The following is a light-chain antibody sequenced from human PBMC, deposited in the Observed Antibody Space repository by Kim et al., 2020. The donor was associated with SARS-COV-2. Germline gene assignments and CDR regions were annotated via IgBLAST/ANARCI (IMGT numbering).Light chain of an antibody. CDR3: FSYADNNIVGA. Sequence: QSALTQPPSESGSPGQSVTISCTRTSSDVGGYNHVSWYQQHPGKAPKLLIYEVNKRPSGVPDRFSGSKSGNTASLTVSGLQAEDEGDYYCFSYADNNIVGAFDGGTQLTVL. CDR1: SSDVGGYNH. V-gene: IGLV2-8*01. CDR2: EVN. J-gene: IGLJ2*01.